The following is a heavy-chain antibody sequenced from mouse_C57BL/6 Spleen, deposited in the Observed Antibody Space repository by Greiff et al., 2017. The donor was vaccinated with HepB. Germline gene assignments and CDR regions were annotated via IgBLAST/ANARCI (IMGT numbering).Heavy chain of an antibody. CDR3: AVWLRRAWFAY. V-gene: IGHV1-69*01. CDR1: GYTFTSYW. CDR2: IDPSDSYT. D-gene: IGHD2-2*01. J-gene: IGHJ3*01. Sequence: VQLQQPGAELVMPGASVKLSCKASGYTFTSYWMHWVKQRPGQGLEWIGEIDPSDSYTNYNQKFKGKSTLTVDKSSSTAYMQLSSLTSEDSAVYYCAVWLRRAWFAYWGQGTLVTVSA.